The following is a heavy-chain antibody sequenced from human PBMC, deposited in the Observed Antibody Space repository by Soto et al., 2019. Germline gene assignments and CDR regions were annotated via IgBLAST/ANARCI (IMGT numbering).Heavy chain of an antibody. CDR2: IIPILGIA. CDR1: GGTFSSHT. J-gene: IGHJ1*01. Sequence: QVQLVQSGAEVKKPGSSVKVSCKASGGTFSSHTISWVRQAPGQGLEWMGRIIPILGIANYAQNFQGRVTITADKSTSTAYMELSSLRSEDTALYYCARTLGYCSTTSCYPEYFQHWGQGTLVTVSS. CDR3: ARTLGYCSTTSCYPEYFQH. D-gene: IGHD2-2*01. V-gene: IGHV1-69*02.